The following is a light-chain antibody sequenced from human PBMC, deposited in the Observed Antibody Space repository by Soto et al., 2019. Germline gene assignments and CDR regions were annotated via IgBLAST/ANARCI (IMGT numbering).Light chain of an antibody. CDR3: QQYNSCWT. Sequence: CRASQSLGSWLAWYQQQPGMAPSLLIYDASHLESGVPARFSGSGSGTEFTLTISRLEPGDFATYYCQQYNSCWTFGEGTKVDI. J-gene: IGKJ1*01. CDR1: QSLGSW. V-gene: IGKV1-5*01. CDR2: DAS.